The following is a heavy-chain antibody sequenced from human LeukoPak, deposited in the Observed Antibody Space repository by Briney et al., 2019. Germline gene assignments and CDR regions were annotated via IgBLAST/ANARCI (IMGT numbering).Heavy chain of an antibody. D-gene: IGHD6-13*01. Sequence: SVKVSCKASGGTFSSYAISWVRQAPGQGLEWMGKIIPILGIANYAQKLQGRVTITADKSTSTAYMELSSLRSEDTAVYYCARASSSYPFDYWGQGTLVIVSS. CDR3: ARASSSYPFDY. J-gene: IGHJ4*02. CDR2: IIPILGIA. CDR1: GGTFSSYA. V-gene: IGHV1-69*04.